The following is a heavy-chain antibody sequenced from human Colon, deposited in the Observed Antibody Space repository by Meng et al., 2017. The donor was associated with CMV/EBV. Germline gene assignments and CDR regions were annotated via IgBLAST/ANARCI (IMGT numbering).Heavy chain of an antibody. D-gene: IGHD3-16*01. CDR3: ARETRRRDGDYYYAMDV. Sequence: VSVKVSCKASGYTFTSYGISWVRQAPGQGLEWMGWISAYNGNTYHAQKFRGRVTMTTDTSTNTAYMELRSLRSDDTAVYYCARETRRRDGDYYYAMDVWGQGTTVTVSS. CDR2: ISAYNGNT. J-gene: IGHJ6*02. V-gene: IGHV1-18*01. CDR1: GYTFTSYG.